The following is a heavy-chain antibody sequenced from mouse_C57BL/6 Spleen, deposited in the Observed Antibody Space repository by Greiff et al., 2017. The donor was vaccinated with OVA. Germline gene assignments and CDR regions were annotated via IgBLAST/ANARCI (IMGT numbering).Heavy chain of an antibody. Sequence: QVQLQQPGAELVKPGASVKLSCKASGYTFTSYWMHWVKQRPGQGLEWIGMFHPNSGSTNYNEKFKSKATLPVDKSSSTAYMQLSSLTSEDSAVYYCARSAYSNYLDYWGQGTTLTVSS. D-gene: IGHD2-5*01. V-gene: IGHV1-64*01. J-gene: IGHJ2*01. CDR3: ARSAYSNYLDY. CDR1: GYTFTSYW. CDR2: FHPNSGST.